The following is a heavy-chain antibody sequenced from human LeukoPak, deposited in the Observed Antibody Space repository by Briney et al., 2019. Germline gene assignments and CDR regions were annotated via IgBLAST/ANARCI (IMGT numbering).Heavy chain of an antibody. J-gene: IGHJ4*02. Sequence: SETLSLTCAVYGGSFSGYYWSWIRQAPGKGLEWIGEINHSGSTDYNPSLKSRVTISVDTSKNQFSLKLSSVTAADTAVYYCAVGGDYLDYWGQGTLVTVSS. CDR2: INHSGST. V-gene: IGHV4-34*01. CDR3: AVGGDYLDY. CDR1: GGSFSGYY.